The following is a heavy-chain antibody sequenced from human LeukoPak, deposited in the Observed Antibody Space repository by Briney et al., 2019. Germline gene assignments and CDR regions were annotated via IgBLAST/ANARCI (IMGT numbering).Heavy chain of an antibody. D-gene: IGHD3-10*01. CDR1: GGTFSSYA. CDR3: ASAPNRDYYYYMDV. Sequence: ASVKVSCKASGGTFSSYAISWVRQAPGQGLEWMGGIIPIFGTANYAQKFQGRVTITADKSTSTAYMELSSLRSEDTAVYYCASAPNRDYYYYMDVWGKGTTVTVSS. CDR2: IIPIFGTA. J-gene: IGHJ6*03. V-gene: IGHV1-69*06.